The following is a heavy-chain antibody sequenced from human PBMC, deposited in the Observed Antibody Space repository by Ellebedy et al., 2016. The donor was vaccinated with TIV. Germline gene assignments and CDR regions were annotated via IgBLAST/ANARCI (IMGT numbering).Heavy chain of an antibody. J-gene: IGHJ3*02. Sequence: MPSETLSLTCAVSGGSISSGGYSWSWIRQPPGKGLEWIGYIYHSGSTYYNPSLKSRVTISVDRSKNQFSLKLSSVTAADTAVYYCARGVYYDSSPQDAFDIWGQGTMVTVSS. CDR1: GGSISSGGYS. CDR3: ARGVYYDSSPQDAFDI. CDR2: IYHSGST. V-gene: IGHV4-30-2*01. D-gene: IGHD3-22*01.